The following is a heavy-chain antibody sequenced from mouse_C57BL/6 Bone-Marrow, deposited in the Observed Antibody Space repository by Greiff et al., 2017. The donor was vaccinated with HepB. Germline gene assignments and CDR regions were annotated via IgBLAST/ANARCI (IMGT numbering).Heavy chain of an antibody. CDR1: GYTFTSYW. D-gene: IGHD1-1*01. CDR3: ANFYYGSTQFAY. CDR2: IHPNSGST. Sequence: QVQLQQPGAELVKPGASVKLSCKASGYTFTSYWMHWVKQRPGQGLEWIGMIHPNSGSTNYNEKFKSKATLTVDKSSSTAYMQLSSLTSEDSAVYYCANFYYGSTQFAYWGQGTLVTVSA. V-gene: IGHV1-64*01. J-gene: IGHJ3*01.